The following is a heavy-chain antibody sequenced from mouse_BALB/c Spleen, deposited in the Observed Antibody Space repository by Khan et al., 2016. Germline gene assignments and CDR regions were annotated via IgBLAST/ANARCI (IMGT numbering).Heavy chain of an antibody. CDR2: INSDGSAI. J-gene: IGHJ1*01. Sequence: EVQLLETGGGLVQPGGSRGLSCEASGFTFSGFSMSWVRQTPGKTLEWIGYINSDGSAIDYAPSIQDRFTIFRDTDKNPLYLPMNTVRTEDTATYFCWRWRGWNFDSWGAGTAVTVSS. CDR3: WRWRGWNFDS. CDR1: GFTFSGFS. V-gene: IGHV11-2*02.